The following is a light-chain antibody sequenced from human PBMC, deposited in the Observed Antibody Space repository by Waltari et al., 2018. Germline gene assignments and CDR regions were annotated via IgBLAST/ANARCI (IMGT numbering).Light chain of an antibody. CDR2: WAS. V-gene: IGKV4-1*01. CDR3: QQYYSALRGI. Sequence: DIVMTQSPDSLAVSLGERATINCKSSQSVLYSSNNKNYLAWYQQKPGQPPKLLIYWASTRESGVPDRFSGSGSGTDFTLTISSLQAEDVAVYYCQQYYSALRGIFGPGTKLEIK. CDR1: QSVLYSSNNKNY. J-gene: IGKJ2*01.